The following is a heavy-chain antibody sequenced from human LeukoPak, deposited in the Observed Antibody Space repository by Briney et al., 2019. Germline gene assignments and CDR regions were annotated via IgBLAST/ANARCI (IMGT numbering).Heavy chain of an antibody. Sequence: SETLSLTCAVYDESFSGYYWSWIRQPPGKGLEWIGEINHSGSTNYNPSLKSRVTISVDTSKNQFSLKLTSVTAADTALYYCARELRYDNSDSGAFWGQGTVVTVSS. V-gene: IGHV4-34*01. D-gene: IGHD3-22*01. CDR2: INHSGST. CDR1: DESFSGYY. CDR3: ARELRYDNSDSGAF. J-gene: IGHJ3*01.